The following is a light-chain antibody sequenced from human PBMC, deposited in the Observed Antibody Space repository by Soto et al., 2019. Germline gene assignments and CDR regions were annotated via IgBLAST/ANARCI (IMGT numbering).Light chain of an antibody. CDR2: KAS. J-gene: IGKJ2*01. CDR3: QQYSKEST. V-gene: IGKV1-5*03. Sequence: DIQMTQSPSSVSASVGDRVTITCRASQGISSWLAWYQQKPGKAPKLLIYKASRLESGVPSRFSASGSGTDFTLTINSLQSDDFATYFCQQYSKESTFGQGTKLEIK. CDR1: QGISSW.